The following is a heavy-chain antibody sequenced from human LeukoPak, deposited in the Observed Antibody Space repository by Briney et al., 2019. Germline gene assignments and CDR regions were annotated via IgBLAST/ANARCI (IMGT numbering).Heavy chain of an antibody. CDR3: AAYYSDNSGLMAIDY. Sequence: GASVKVSCKVSGYTLNQLCMHWVRQAPGKGLEWMGGFDPENGGTLYAQEFQGRVIMTEDTSTDTADMELSSLRSEDTAIYYCAAYYSDNSGLMAIDYWGQGTLVTVSS. CDR1: GYTLNQLC. CDR2: FDPENGGT. V-gene: IGHV1-24*01. D-gene: IGHD3-22*01. J-gene: IGHJ4*02.